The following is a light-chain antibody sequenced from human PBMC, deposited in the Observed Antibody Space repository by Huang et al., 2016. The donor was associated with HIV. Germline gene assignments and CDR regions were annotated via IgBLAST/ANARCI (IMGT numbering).Light chain of an antibody. CDR2: AAS. CDR1: QDIRNY. Sequence: DIHMTQSPSSLSSSVGDRVTITCRASQDIRNYLAWYQQTPGTAPKPLISAASTLQSGVPSRFSGSGSGTDFTLTIGSLQPEDVATYYCQKYNSAPYTFGQGTKLEIK. J-gene: IGKJ2*01. CDR3: QKYNSAPYT. V-gene: IGKV1-27*01.